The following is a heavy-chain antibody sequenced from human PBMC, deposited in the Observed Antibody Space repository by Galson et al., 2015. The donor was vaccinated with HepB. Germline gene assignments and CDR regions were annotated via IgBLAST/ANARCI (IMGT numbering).Heavy chain of an antibody. Sequence: SLRLSCAASGFTLSSYGMNWVRQAPGKGLEWVSYISSSSSTIYYADSVKGRFTISRDNAKNSLYLQMNSLRAEDTAVYYCAREDAGFGGYYGMDVWGQGTTVTVSS. CDR3: AREDAGFGGYYGMDV. CDR1: GFTLSSYG. CDR2: ISSSSSTI. D-gene: IGHD3-10*01. V-gene: IGHV3-48*01. J-gene: IGHJ6*02.